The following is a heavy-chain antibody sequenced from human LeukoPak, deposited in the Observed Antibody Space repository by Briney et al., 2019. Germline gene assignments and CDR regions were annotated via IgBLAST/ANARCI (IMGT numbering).Heavy chain of an antibody. CDR1: GGSISSGDYY. CDR3: AREDLDSSWGAFDI. Sequence: SETLSLTCTVPGGSISSGDYYWSWIRQPPGKGLEWIGYIYYSGSTYYNPSLKSRVTISVDTSRNQFSLKLSSVTAADTAVYYCAREDLDSSWGAFDIWGQGTMVTVSS. J-gene: IGHJ3*02. CDR2: IYYSGST. D-gene: IGHD6-13*01. V-gene: IGHV4-30-4*08.